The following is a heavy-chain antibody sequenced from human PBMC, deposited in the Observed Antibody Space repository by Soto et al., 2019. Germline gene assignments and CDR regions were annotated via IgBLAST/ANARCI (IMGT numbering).Heavy chain of an antibody. CDR2: INPNSGGT. D-gene: IGHD3-10*01. J-gene: IGHJ5*02. CDR3: ARERGYYYGSGSYYRGPNWFDP. V-gene: IGHV1-2*04. Sequence: ASVKVSCKASGYTFSNYGIHWVRQAPGQRLEWMGWINPNSGGTNYAQKLQGWVTMTRDTSISTAYMELSRLRSDDTAVYYCARERGYYYGSGSYYRGPNWFDPWGQGTLVTVSS. CDR1: GYTFSNYG.